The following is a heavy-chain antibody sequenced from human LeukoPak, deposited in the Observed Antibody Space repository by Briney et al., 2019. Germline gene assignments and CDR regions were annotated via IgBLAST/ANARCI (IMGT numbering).Heavy chain of an antibody. D-gene: IGHD4-17*01. Sequence: SETLSLTCGLSGRSISSGGYSWSWIRQPPAKGLEWIGYIYHNGSAHYNPSLKSRVTISVDRSKNQFSLKLSSVTAADTAVYYCARGDGDYGVGAFDIWGQGTMVTVSS. CDR1: GRSISSGGYS. CDR3: ARGDGDYGVGAFDI. J-gene: IGHJ3*02. V-gene: IGHV4-30-2*01. CDR2: IYHNGSA.